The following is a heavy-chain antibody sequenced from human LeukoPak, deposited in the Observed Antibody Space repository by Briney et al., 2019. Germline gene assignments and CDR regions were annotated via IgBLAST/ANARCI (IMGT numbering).Heavy chain of an antibody. J-gene: IGHJ4*02. V-gene: IGHV3-7*01. CDR1: GFTFSSYW. CDR2: IKQDGSEK. CDR3: TRLSTSVAGGDH. Sequence: GGSLRLSCAASGFTFSSYWMSWVRQAPGKGLEWVTNIKQDGSEKYYVDSVKGRFTISRDNAKNSLYLQLNSVIVEDTAVYYCTRLSTSVAGGDHWGQGTLVIVSS. D-gene: IGHD6-19*01.